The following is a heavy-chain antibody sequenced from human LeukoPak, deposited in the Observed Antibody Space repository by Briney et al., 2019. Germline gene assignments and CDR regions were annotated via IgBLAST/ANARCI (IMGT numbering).Heavy chain of an antibody. CDR2: ISWNSGSI. CDR3: VRGVQLWSYYFDY. J-gene: IGHJ4*02. Sequence: PGGSLRLSRAASGFTFDDYAMHWVRQAPGKGLEWVSGISWNSGSIGYADSVKGRFTISRDNSKNSLYLQMNSLRAEDTALYYCVRGVQLWSYYFDYWGQGTLVTVSS. CDR1: GFTFDDYA. D-gene: IGHD5-18*01. V-gene: IGHV3-9*01.